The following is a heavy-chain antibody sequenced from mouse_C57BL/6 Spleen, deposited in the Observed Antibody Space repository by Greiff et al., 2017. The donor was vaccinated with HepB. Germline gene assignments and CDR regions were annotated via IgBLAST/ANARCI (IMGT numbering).Heavy chain of an antibody. CDR2: IWRGGST. J-gene: IGHJ4*01. CDR1: GFSLTSYG. V-gene: IGHV2-5*01. CDR3: AKTPITTVVADYAMDY. D-gene: IGHD1-1*01. Sequence: VKLMESGPGLVQPSQSLSITCTVSGFSLTSYGVHWVRQSPGKGLEWLGVIWRGGSTDYNAAFMSRLSITKDNSKSQVFFKMNSLQADDTAIYDCAKTPITTVVADYAMDYWGQGTSVTVSS.